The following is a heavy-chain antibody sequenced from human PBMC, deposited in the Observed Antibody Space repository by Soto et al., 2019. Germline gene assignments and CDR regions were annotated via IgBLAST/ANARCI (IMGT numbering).Heavy chain of an antibody. D-gene: IGHD5-18*01. CDR1: EGTFSRHA. CDR2: IIPICGTA. Sequence: QVKLVQSGAEVTKPGSSVKVSCKASEGTFSRHAISWVRQAPGQGLEWMGGIIPICGTATHAQKFQCRVTIIAGDTTSTDYMELNSIRSQNTPIYDCTVGCGYASNDSYCAYWGQGTLVIVSS. J-gene: IGHJ4*02. CDR3: TVGCGYASNDSYCAY. V-gene: IGHV1-69*01.